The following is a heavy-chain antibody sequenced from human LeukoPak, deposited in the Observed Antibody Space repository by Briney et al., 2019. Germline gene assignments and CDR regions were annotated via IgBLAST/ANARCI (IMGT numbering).Heavy chain of an antibody. D-gene: IGHD4/OR15-4a*01. CDR3: ARRAGAYSHPYDY. CDR2: IYSDNT. J-gene: IGHJ4*02. V-gene: IGHV3-53*01. Sequence: GGSLRLSCAVSGFTVSTNSMSWVRQAPGKGLEWVSFIYSDNTHYSDSVKGRFTISRDNSKSTLYLQMNSLRAEDTAVYYCARRAGAYSHPYDYWGQGTLVTVSS. CDR1: GFTVSTNS.